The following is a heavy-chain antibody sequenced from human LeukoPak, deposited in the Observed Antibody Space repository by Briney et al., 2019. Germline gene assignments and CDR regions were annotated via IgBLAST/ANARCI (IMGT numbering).Heavy chain of an antibody. Sequence: PGGSLRLSCAASGFTFSSYEMNWVRQAPGKGLEWVSYISSSGSTIYYADSVKGRFTISRDNAKNSLYLQMNSLRAEDTAVYYCARDDLERAPLGVNYYYYGMDVWGQGTTVTVSS. J-gene: IGHJ6*02. CDR3: ARDDLERAPLGVNYYYYGMDV. V-gene: IGHV3-48*03. CDR2: ISSSGSTI. CDR1: GFTFSSYE. D-gene: IGHD2-8*01.